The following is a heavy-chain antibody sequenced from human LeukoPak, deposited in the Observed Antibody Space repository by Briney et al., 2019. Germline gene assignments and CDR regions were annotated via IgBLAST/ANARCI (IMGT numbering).Heavy chain of an antibody. CDR3: ARDGDYYDSSGYYSYYYYGMDV. CDR1: GFTFTNYG. CDR2: ISAFNENR. J-gene: IGHJ6*02. Sequence: ASVKVSCKASGFTFTNYGFSWVRQAPGEGLEWMGWISAFNENRNFVEKFQGRVSMTTEKSTSTVYMELKSLRSDDTAVYYCARDGDYYDSSGYYSYYYYGMDVWGQGTTVTVSS. D-gene: IGHD3-22*01. V-gene: IGHV1-18*01.